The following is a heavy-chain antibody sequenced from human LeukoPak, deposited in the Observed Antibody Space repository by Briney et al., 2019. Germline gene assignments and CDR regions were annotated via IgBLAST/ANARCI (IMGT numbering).Heavy chain of an antibody. J-gene: IGHJ4*02. V-gene: IGHV3-48*01. D-gene: IGHD2/OR15-2a*01. CDR3: AINRRAVAHFDY. Sequence: GGSLRLSCAASGFTFSSYSMNWVRQAPGRGLEWVSYISSTSSTIYYADSVKGRFTISRDKAKNSLYLQMTSLRAEDTAVYYCAINRRAVAHFDYWGQGTLVTVSS. CDR1: GFTFSSYS. CDR2: ISSTSSTI.